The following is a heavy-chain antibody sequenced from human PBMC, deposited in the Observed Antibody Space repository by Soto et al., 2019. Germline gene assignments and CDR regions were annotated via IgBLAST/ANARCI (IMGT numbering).Heavy chain of an antibody. J-gene: IGHJ6*02. CDR3: VRERGLSSYYGMDV. V-gene: IGHV3-21*01. CDR2: ISSSSSHI. CDR1: GFTLTSYS. Sequence: GGSLRLSCAASGFTLTSYSMNWVRQASGKGLEWVASISSSSSHIYYADSVKGRFTISRDNARNSLYLQMNSLRAEDTAVYYCVRERGLSSYYGMDVWGQGTTVTVSS. D-gene: IGHD3-10*01.